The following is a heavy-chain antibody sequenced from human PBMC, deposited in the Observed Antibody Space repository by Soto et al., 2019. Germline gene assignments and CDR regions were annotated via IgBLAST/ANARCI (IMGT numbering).Heavy chain of an antibody. CDR3: AHSARQTGDFDY. V-gene: IGHV2-5*02. CDR1: WFSLSTSGGS. CDR2: IYWDDDK. J-gene: IGHJ4*02. D-gene: IGHD1-26*01. Sequence: QITLKESGPTLVKPTQTLTLTCTFSWFSLSTSGGSVGWIRQPPGKALEWLALIYWDDDKRYSPSLKSRLTITKDTSKNQVVLTLTNMDPVDTATYYCAHSARQTGDFDYWGQGTLVTVSS.